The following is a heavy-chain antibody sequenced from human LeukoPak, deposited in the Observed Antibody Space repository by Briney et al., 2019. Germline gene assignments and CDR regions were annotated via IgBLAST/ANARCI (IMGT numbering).Heavy chain of an antibody. V-gene: IGHV3-23*01. CDR3: AKDRYSSSWYYFDY. CDR2: LSGSGSTT. CDR1: GFTFSSYA. J-gene: IGHJ4*02. D-gene: IGHD6-13*01. Sequence: GGSLRLSCAASGFTFSSYAMSWVRQAPGKGLEWVSTLSGSGSTTYYADSVKGRFTISRDNSKNTLYLQMNSLRADDTAVYFRAKDRYSSSWYYFDYWGQGTLVTVSS.